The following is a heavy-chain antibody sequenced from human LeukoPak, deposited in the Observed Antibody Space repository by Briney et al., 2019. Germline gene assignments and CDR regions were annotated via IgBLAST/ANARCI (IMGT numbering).Heavy chain of an antibody. V-gene: IGHV3-21*01. Sequence: GGSLRLSCAASGFTFSSYSMNWVRQAPGKGLEWVSSISSSSSYIYYADSVKGRFTISRDNSKNTLYLQMNSLRAEDTAVYYCARDSASYYYDSSGYQDYWGQGTLVTVSS. CDR2: ISSSSSYI. D-gene: IGHD3-22*01. CDR3: ARDSASYYYDSSGYQDY. CDR1: GFTFSSYS. J-gene: IGHJ4*02.